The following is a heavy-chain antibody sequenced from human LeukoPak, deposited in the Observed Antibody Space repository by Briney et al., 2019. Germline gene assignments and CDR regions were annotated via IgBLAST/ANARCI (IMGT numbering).Heavy chain of an antibody. D-gene: IGHD6-19*01. CDR1: GFTFSSYW. V-gene: IGHV3-64*01. J-gene: IGHJ1*01. CDR3: ARGGGSGWYGTAFCD. CDR2: ISSNGGST. Sequence: GGSLRLSCAASGFTFSSYWMHWVRQAPGKGLEYVSGISSNGGSTYYANSVKGRFTISRDNSKNTLYLQVGSLRAEDMAVYYCARGGGSGWYGTAFCDWGQGTLVTVSS.